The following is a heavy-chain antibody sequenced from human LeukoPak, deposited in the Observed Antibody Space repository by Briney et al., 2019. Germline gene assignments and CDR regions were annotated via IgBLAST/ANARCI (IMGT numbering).Heavy chain of an antibody. CDR2: IYPGDSHT. Sequence: KVSCKASGYTFTSYWIGWVRQMPGKGLEWMGIIYPGDSHTTYSPSFRGQVTISADKSISTAYLQWSSLKASDTAMYYCARRYCSSTSCYSLVDYWGQGTLVTVSS. J-gene: IGHJ4*02. CDR3: ARRYCSSTSCYSLVDY. CDR1: GYTFTSYW. D-gene: IGHD2-2*01. V-gene: IGHV5-51*01.